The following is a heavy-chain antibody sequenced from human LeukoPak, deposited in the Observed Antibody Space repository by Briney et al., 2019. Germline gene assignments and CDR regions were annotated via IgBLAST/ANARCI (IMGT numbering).Heavy chain of an antibody. D-gene: IGHD3-10*01. CDR2: IYHSGST. V-gene: IGHV4-38-2*02. CDR3: ARKRPYYYGSGGWFDP. CDR1: GYSISSGYF. J-gene: IGHJ5*02. Sequence: SETLSLTCTVSGYSISSGYFWGWIRQPPGKGLEWIGTIYHSGSTNYNPSLKSRVTISVDTSKNQFSLKLSSVTAADTAVYYCARKRPYYYGSGGWFDPWGQGTLVTVSS.